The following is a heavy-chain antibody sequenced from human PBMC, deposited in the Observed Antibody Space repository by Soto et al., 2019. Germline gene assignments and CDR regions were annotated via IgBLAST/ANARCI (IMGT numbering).Heavy chain of an antibody. D-gene: IGHD1-7*01. V-gene: IGHV4-34*01. CDR3: ARVSLELDAFDI. Sequence: PSETLSLTCAVYGGSFSGYYWSWIRQPPGKGLEWIGEINHSGSTNYNPSLKSRVTISVDTSKNQFSLKLSSVTAADTAVYYCARVSLELDAFDIWGQGTMVTVSS. CDR1: GGSFSGYY. J-gene: IGHJ3*02. CDR2: INHSGST.